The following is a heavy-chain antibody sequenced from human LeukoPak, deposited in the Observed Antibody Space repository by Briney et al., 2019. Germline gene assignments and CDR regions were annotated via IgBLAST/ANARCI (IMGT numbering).Heavy chain of an antibody. V-gene: IGHV3-30*18. CDR1: GFAFSSYG. D-gene: IGHD6-13*01. CDR2: ISYDGSNK. J-gene: IGHJ3*02. Sequence: GGSLRLSCAASGFAFSSYGMHWVRQAPGKGLEWVAVISYDGSNKYYADSVKGRFTISRDNSKNTLYLQMNSLRAEDTAVYYCAKDSTYSSSWPNAFDIWGQGTMVTVS. CDR3: AKDSTYSSSWPNAFDI.